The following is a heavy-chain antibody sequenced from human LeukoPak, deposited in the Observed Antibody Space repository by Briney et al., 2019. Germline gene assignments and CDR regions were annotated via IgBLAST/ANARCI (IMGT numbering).Heavy chain of an antibody. CDR1: GGSISSYY. V-gene: IGHV4-59*12. Sequence: SETLSLTCSVSGGSISSYYWSWIRQPPGQGLEWIGYIYSSGSTYYNPSLKSRVTISVDTSENQFSLKLSSVTAADTAVYYCARDRYCSGGSCYYFDYWGQGTLVTVSS. J-gene: IGHJ4*02. CDR3: ARDRYCSGGSCYYFDY. CDR2: IYSSGST. D-gene: IGHD2-15*01.